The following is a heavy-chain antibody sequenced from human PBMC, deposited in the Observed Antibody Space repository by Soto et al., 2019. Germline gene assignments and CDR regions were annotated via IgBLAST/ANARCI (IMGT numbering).Heavy chain of an antibody. D-gene: IGHD5-12*01. V-gene: IGHV3-30*02. CDR2: IWYDGSNK. Sequence: QAGGSLRLSCAASGFTFSSYGMHWVRQAPGKGLEWVAVIWYDGSNKYYADSVKGRFTISRDNSKNTLYLQMNSLRTEDTAVYYCATKIVAATSDNWGQGTLVTISS. CDR1: GFTFSSYG. CDR3: ATKIVAATSDN. J-gene: IGHJ4*02.